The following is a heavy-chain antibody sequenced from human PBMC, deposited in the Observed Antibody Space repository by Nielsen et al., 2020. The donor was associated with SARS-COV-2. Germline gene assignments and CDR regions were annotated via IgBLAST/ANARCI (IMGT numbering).Heavy chain of an antibody. CDR1: GGSISSGGYS. J-gene: IGHJ3*02. Sequence: SETLSLTCAVSGGSISSGGYSWSWIRQPPGKGLEWIGYIYHSGRTYYNPSLKSRVTISVDRSKNQFSLKLSSVTAADTTVYYCARGGRITFGGADDAFDIWGQGTMVTVAS. CDR2: IYHSGRT. CDR3: ARGGRITFGGADDAFDI. V-gene: IGHV4-30-2*01. D-gene: IGHD3-16*01.